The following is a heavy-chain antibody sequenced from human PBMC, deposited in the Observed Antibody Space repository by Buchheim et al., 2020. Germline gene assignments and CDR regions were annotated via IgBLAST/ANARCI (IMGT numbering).Heavy chain of an antibody. CDR1: GFTFSSYA. D-gene: IGHD3-3*01. V-gene: IGHV3-23*01. CDR2: ISGSGGST. J-gene: IGHJ4*02. Sequence: EVQLLESGGGLVQPGGSLRLSCAASGFTFSSYAMSWVRQAPGKGLEWVSAISGSGGSTYYADSVKGRVTLSRDTSKKKLYLQMNSLRAEDTAVYYCAKAQDSSTTYYDFWSGFGPGYWGQGTL. CDR3: AKAQDSSTTYYDFWSGFGPGY.